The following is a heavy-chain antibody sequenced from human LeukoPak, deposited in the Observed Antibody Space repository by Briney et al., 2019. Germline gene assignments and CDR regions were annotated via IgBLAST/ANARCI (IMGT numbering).Heavy chain of an antibody. CDR2: ISSDGGSP. CDR1: GFTFSSYA. Sequence: GGSLRLSCAASGFTFSSYAMHWVRQAPGEGLEYVSGISSDGGSPFHVNSVKGRFTISRDNSKNTLYLQVGSLRAEDMAVYYCAREYCSGGSCQYYFDYWGQGTLVTVSS. V-gene: IGHV3-64*01. D-gene: IGHD2-15*01. J-gene: IGHJ4*02. CDR3: AREYCSGGSCQYYFDY.